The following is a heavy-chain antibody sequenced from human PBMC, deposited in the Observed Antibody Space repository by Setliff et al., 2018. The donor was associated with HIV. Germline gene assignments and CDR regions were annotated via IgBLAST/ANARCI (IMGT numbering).Heavy chain of an antibody. CDR1: GDSMSSDNYF. V-gene: IGHV4-39*01. D-gene: IGHD1-26*01. Sequence: SETLSLTCTVSGDSMSSDNYFWVWVRQPPGKGLEWVGNIFHSGNTYYSPSLKSRVTMSLDTSMNQFSLKLTSVTAADTALYYCARYRRFADYIDVWGQGTLVTVSS. CDR3: ARYRRFADYIDV. J-gene: IGHJ4*02. CDR2: IFHSGNT.